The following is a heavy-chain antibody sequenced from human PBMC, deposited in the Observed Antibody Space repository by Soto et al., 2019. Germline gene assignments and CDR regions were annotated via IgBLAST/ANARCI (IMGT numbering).Heavy chain of an antibody. J-gene: IGHJ4*02. CDR2: MDPSDSYI. CDR1: EYTFTNYW. Sequence: GESLKISCKGSEYTFTNYWITWVRQMPGKGLEWMGRMDPSDSYINYNPSFEGHVTISLDKSINTAYLQWYSLKASDTAMYDCARGRWYFDYWGQGVPVTVSS. CDR3: ARGRWYFDY. D-gene: IGHD2-15*01. V-gene: IGHV5-10-1*01.